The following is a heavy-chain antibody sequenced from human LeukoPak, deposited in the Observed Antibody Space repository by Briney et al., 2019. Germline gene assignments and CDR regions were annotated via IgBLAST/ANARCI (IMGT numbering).Heavy chain of an antibody. V-gene: IGHV1-18*01. CDR3: AGTQDVTYFYYYMDV. Sequence: ASVKVSCKASGYTFTSYGLSWVRQAPGQGLEWLAWISLYNGNTHYAQKFQGRLTVTTDTSTSTAYMELRSLRSDDTAIYCCAGTQDVTYFYYYMDVWGKGTTVTVSS. CDR1: GYTFTSYG. D-gene: IGHD2-21*02. CDR2: ISLYNGNT. J-gene: IGHJ6*03.